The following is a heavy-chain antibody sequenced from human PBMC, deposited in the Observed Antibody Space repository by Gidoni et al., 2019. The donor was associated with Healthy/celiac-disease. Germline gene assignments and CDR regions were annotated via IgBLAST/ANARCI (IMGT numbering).Heavy chain of an antibody. CDR3: ARLTWFQLWLSGPIPIFDY. CDR1: GGSISSYY. V-gene: IGHV4-59*01. D-gene: IGHD5-18*01. J-gene: IGHJ4*02. CDR2: IYYSGST. Sequence: QVQLQESGPGLVKPSETLSLTCTVSGGSISSYYWSWIRQPPGKGLEWIGYIYYSGSTNYNPSLKSRVTISVDTSKNQFSLKLSSVTAADTAVYYCARLTWFQLWLSGPIPIFDYWGQGTLVTVSS.